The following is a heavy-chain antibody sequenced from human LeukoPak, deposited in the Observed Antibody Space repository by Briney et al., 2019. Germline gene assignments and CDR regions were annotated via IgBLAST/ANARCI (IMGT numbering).Heavy chain of an antibody. J-gene: IGHJ4*02. CDR1: GFTFDDYG. V-gene: IGHV3-20*01. CDR2: INWNGGST. Sequence: GGSLRLSCAASGFTFDDYGMSWVRQAPGKGLEWVSGINWNGGSTGYADSVKGRFTISRDNAKNSLYLQMNSLRAEDTALYHCARRPMSSQEGYYSDYWGQGTLVTVSS. D-gene: IGHD3-22*01. CDR3: ARRPMSSQEGYYSDY.